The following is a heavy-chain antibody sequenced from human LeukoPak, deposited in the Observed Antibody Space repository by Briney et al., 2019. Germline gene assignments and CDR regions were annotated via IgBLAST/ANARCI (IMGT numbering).Heavy chain of an antibody. J-gene: IGHJ4*02. D-gene: IGHD3-22*01. CDR1: GYTFTGYY. Sequence: GASVKVSCKASGYTFTGYYMHWVRQAPGQGLEWMGWINPNSGGTNYAQKFQGRVTITADKSTSTAYMELSSLRSEDTAVYYCAREIFGDYDSSGYYNYWGQGTLVTVSS. CDR3: AREIFGDYDSSGYYNY. CDR2: INPNSGGT. V-gene: IGHV1-2*02.